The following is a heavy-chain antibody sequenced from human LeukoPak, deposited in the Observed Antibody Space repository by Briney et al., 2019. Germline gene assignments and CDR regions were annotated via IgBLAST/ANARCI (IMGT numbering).Heavy chain of an antibody. CDR1: GFTFSGSA. CDR3: T. CDR2: ISYSGANS. D-gene: IGHD3-10*01. J-gene: IGHJ3*01. Sequence: GGSLRLSCAASGFTFSGSAMSWVRQAPGEGLEWVSLISYSGANSYYTDSVRGRFTISRDNSKDTLFLQMNSLYYCARDMQLPTWGLGTMVTVSS. V-gene: IGHV3-23*01.